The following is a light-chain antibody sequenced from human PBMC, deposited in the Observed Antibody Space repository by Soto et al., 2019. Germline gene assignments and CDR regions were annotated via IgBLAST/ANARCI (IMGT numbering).Light chain of an antibody. CDR2: DND. V-gene: IGLV1-51*01. J-gene: IGLJ2*01. CDR3: ATWDRSLGVVL. Sequence: QSVLTQPPSVSAAPGQRVTISCSGSSSTIGSNHVSWYQQFPGSAPKLVIYDNDKRPSGIPDRLSGSRSGTSATLGITGLQTGDEADYYCATWDRSLGVVLFGGGTKLTVL. CDR1: SSTIGSNH.